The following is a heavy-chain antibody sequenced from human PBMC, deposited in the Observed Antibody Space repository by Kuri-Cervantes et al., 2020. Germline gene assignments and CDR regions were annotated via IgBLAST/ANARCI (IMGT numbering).Heavy chain of an antibody. CDR1: GFTFSSYS. V-gene: IGHV3-21*01. D-gene: IGHD3-22*01. J-gene: IGHJ4*02. CDR3: AREPGSGYFFDY. CDR2: ISSSSSYI. Sequence: GGSLRLSCAASGFTFSSYSMNWVRQAPGKGLEWVSSISSSSSYIYYADSVKGRFTISRDNSKNTLYLQMNSLRAEDTAVYYCAREPGSGYFFDYWGQGTLVTVSS.